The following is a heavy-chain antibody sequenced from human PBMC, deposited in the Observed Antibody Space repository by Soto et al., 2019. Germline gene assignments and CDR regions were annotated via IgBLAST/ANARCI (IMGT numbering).Heavy chain of an antibody. D-gene: IGHD3-9*01. V-gene: IGHV1-2*04. J-gene: IGHJ6*02. Sequence: GASVKVSCKASGYTFTGYYMHWVRQAPGQGLEWMGWINPNSGGTNYAQKFQGWVSMTRDTSISTAYMELSRLRSDDTAVYYCARHGRYFDWLLSPFGYYYYGMDVWGQGTTVTVSS. CDR3: ARHGRYFDWLLSPFGYYYYGMDV. CDR2: INPNSGGT. CDR1: GYTFTGYY.